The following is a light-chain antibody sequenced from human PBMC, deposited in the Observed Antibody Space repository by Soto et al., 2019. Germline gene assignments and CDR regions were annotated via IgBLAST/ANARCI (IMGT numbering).Light chain of an antibody. V-gene: IGKV1-9*01. J-gene: IGKJ4*01. Sequence: DIQLTQSPSFLSASVGDRVTITCRASQGINDYLAWYQQKPGKAPKLLIYAASTLQSEVPSRFSGSASGTEFNLTISSLQPEDFATYYCQQCNTYPLTFGGGTKVEVK. CDR3: QQCNTYPLT. CDR1: QGINDY. CDR2: AAS.